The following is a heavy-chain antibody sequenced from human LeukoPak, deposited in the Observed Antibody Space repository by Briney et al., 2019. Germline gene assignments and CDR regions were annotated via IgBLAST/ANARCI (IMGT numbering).Heavy chain of an antibody. CDR3: ARVRIKVWFDP. V-gene: IGHV4-4*08. J-gene: IGHJ5*02. Sequence: PSETLSLTCTVSGGSISSYYWSWIRQPPGKGLEWIGYIYTSGSTNYNPSLKSRVTISVDTSKNQFSLKLTSVTAADTAVYYCARVRIKVWFDPWGQGTLVTVSS. CDR1: GGSISSYY. CDR2: IYTSGST.